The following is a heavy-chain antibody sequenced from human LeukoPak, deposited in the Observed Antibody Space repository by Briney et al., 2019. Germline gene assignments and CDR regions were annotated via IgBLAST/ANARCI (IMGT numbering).Heavy chain of an antibody. Sequence: SQTLSLTCAISGDSVSSNSAAWNWIRQSPSRGLEWLGRTYYRSKWSNDYAVSVKSRITINPDTSKNQFSLQLNSVTPEDTAVYYCARALGKYCSSTSCYTEGAFDIWGQGTMVTVSS. CDR2: TYYRSKWSN. V-gene: IGHV6-1*01. J-gene: IGHJ3*02. CDR3: ARALGKYCSSTSCYTEGAFDI. CDR1: GDSVSSNSAA. D-gene: IGHD2-2*02.